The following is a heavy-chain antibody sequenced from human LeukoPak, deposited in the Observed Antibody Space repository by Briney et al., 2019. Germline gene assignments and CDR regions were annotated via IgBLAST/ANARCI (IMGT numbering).Heavy chain of an antibody. CDR1: GCSISTYY. V-gene: IGHV4-59*01. Sequence: SETLSLTCTVSGCSISTYYWSWVRQPPGKGLQWIGHIYYTGSTTYNPSLKSRVTISVDRSKNQFSLRLSSVTAADTAVYYCARDITMVRGLVYYGMDVWGQGTTVSVSS. D-gene: IGHD3-10*01. CDR2: IYYTGST. J-gene: IGHJ6*02. CDR3: ARDITMVRGLVYYGMDV.